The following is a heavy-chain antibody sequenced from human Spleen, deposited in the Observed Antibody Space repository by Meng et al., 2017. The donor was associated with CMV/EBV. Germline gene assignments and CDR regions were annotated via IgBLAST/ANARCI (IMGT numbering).Heavy chain of an antibody. CDR3: AKTGLSDNAPDY. V-gene: IGHV3-30*02. CDR2: IRYDGNNK. CDR1: GFTFSDRG. J-gene: IGHJ4*02. D-gene: IGHD2-21*01. Sequence: GESLKISCAASGFTFSDRGMHWVRQAPGKGLEWVAFIRYDGNNKYYADSVKGRFTISRDNSKHTLYLQMNSLKPEDTAIYYCAKTGLSDNAPDYWGQGTLVTVSS.